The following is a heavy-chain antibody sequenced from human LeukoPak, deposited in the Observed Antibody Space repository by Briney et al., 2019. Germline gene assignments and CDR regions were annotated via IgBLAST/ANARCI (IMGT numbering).Heavy chain of an antibody. CDR3: ARDEMATRGYFDY. Sequence: GGSLRLSCAASGFIFSNYAMHWVRQAPGKGLEWVANIKQDGSEKYYVDSVKGRFTISRDNAKNSLYLQMNSLRAEDTAVYYCARDEMATRGYFDYWGQGTLVTVSS. J-gene: IGHJ4*02. D-gene: IGHD5-24*01. CDR1: GFIFSNYA. CDR2: IKQDGSEK. V-gene: IGHV3-7*01.